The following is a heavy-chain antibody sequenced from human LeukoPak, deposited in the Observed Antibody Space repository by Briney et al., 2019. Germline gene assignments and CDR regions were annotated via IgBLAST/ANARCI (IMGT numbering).Heavy chain of an antibody. D-gene: IGHD2/OR15-2a*01. J-gene: IGHJ4*02. CDR1: GFTYSSYG. CDR2: IWYDGSNK. Sequence: PGRSLRLSCAASGFTYSSYGMHWVRQAPGKGLEWVAVIWYDGSNKYYADSVKGRFTISRDNSKNTLYLQMNSLRAEDTAVYYCAKGGLIAPQIWGQGTLVTVSS. CDR3: AKGGLIAPQI. V-gene: IGHV3-33*06.